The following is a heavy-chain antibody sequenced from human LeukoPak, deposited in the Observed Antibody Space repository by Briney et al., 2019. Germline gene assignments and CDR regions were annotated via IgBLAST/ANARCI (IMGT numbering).Heavy chain of an antibody. CDR3: ARGWVPADITLK. CDR2: IYSGGST. V-gene: IGHV3-66*01. D-gene: IGHD3-22*01. Sequence: GGSLRLSCAASGFTFSSYSMNWVRQAPGKGLEWVSVIYSGGSTYYADSVKGRFTISRDNARNTVYLQMNSLRAEDVAVYECARGWVPADITLKWGQGTMVTVSS. CDR1: GFTFSSYS. J-gene: IGHJ3*01.